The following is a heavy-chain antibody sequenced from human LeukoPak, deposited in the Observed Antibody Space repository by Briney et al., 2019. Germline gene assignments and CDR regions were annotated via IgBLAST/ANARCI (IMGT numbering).Heavy chain of an antibody. J-gene: IGHJ1*01. Sequence: GSLRLSCAASGFTFSSYGMHWVRQAPGKGLEWVAFIRYDGSNKYYADSVKGRFTISRDNSKNTLYLQMNSLRAEDTAVYYCAPDPRAGTGAYFQHWGQGTLVTVSS. D-gene: IGHD6-19*01. CDR3: APDPRAGTGAYFQH. V-gene: IGHV3-30*02. CDR2: IRYDGSNK. CDR1: GFTFSSYG.